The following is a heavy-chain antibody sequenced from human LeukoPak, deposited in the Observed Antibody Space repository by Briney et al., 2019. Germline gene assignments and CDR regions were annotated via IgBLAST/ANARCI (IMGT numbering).Heavy chain of an antibody. J-gene: IGHJ1*01. CDR3: AKNRGDYDPEYFQH. CDR1: GFTFSNHA. V-gene: IGHV3-23*01. CDR2: IRASGGST. D-gene: IGHD4-17*01. Sequence: GALRLSCAASGFTFSNHAMSWVLQAPGKGLEWVSNIRASGGSTYYADSVKGRFTISRDNSKNTLYLQMNSLRAEDTAVYYCAKNRGDYDPEYFQHWGQGTLVTVSS.